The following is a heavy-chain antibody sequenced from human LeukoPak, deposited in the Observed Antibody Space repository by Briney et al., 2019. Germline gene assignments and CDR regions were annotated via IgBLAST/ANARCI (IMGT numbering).Heavy chain of an antibody. J-gene: IGHJ3*02. CDR2: IRSDGSDA. CDR3: AKGRSSSGSYRVAFDI. D-gene: IGHD3-10*01. V-gene: IGHV3-74*01. Sequence: GGSLRLSCAASGFTFSDTWMHWVRQVPGKGLVWVSRIRSDGSDARYAESVKGRFTISRDNAKNSLYLQMNSLRAEDMALYSCAKGRSSSGSYRVAFDIWGQGTMVTVSS. CDR1: GFTFSDTW.